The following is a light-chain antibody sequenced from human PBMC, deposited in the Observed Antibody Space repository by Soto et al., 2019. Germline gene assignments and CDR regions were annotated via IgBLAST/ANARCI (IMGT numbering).Light chain of an antibody. CDR3: LQDYNYPWT. J-gene: IGKJ1*01. CDR1: QGLRTE. CDR2: AAS. Sequence: AIQMTQSPSSLSASVGDRVTITCRARQGLRTELGWYQQKPGKAPKLLIYAASCLQSGVPSRFSGSGSGTDFTLTSSSLQPEDCATYYCLQDYNYPWTFGQGTKVEIK. V-gene: IGKV1-6*01.